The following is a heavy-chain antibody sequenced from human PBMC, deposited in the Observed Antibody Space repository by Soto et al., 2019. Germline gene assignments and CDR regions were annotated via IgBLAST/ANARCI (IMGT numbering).Heavy chain of an antibody. V-gene: IGHV4-39*01. CDR2: IYYSGST. Sequence: SETLSLTCTVSGGSISSSSYYWGWIRQPPGKGLEWIGSIYYSGSTYYNPSLKSRVTISVDTSKNQFSLKLSSVTAADTAVYYCASHRGYGYNLYYFDYWGQGTLVTVSS. D-gene: IGHD5-12*01. CDR1: GGSISSSSYY. CDR3: ASHRGYGYNLYYFDY. J-gene: IGHJ4*02.